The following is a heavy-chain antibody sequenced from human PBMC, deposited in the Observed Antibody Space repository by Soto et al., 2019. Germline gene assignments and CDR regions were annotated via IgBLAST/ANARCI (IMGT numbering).Heavy chain of an antibody. D-gene: IGHD5-12*01. V-gene: IGHV3-48*02. CDR3: AREAPYSGYDFDY. Sequence: GESLKISCAASGFTFSSYSMNWVRQAPGKGLEWVSYISSSSSTIYYADSVKGRFTISRDNAKNSLYLQMNSLRDEDTAVYYCAREAPYSGYDFDYWGQGTLVTVSS. CDR1: GFTFSSYS. CDR2: ISSSSSTI. J-gene: IGHJ4*02.